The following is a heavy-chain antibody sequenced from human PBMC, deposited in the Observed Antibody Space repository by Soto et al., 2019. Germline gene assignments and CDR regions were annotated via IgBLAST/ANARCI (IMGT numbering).Heavy chain of an antibody. J-gene: IGHJ6*02. Sequence: GASVKVSCKASGGTFSSYAISWVRQAPGQGLEWMGWISANNGNTYYEKEFQGRVTMTTDTSTRTAYMELKSLRSDDTAVYYCAREGYYSGSGSYSPPRYYGMDVWGQGTTVTVSS. CDR1: GGTFSSYA. V-gene: IGHV1-18*01. CDR3: AREGYYSGSGSYSPPRYYGMDV. D-gene: IGHD3-10*01. CDR2: ISANNGNT.